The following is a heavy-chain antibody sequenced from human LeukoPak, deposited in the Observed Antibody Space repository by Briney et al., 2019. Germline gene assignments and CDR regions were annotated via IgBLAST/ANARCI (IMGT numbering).Heavy chain of an antibody. CDR2: INPNSGGT. CDR1: GYTFTGYY. D-gene: IGHD2-2*03. J-gene: IGHJ6*03. Sequence: ASVKVSCKASGYTFTGYYMHWVRQAPGQGLEWMGWINPNSGGTNYAQKFQGRVTMTRDTSISTAYMELSRLRSDDTAVYYCARDDGYCSSTSCYGLYYYYYMDVWGKGTTVTISS. CDR3: ARDDGYCSSTSCYGLYYYYYMDV. V-gene: IGHV1-2*02.